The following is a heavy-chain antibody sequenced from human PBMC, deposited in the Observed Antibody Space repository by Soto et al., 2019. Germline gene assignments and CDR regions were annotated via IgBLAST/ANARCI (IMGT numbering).Heavy chain of an antibody. Sequence: EVQLVESGGGLVQPGGSLRLSCAASGFTFSSYSMNWVRQAPGKGLEWVSYISSSSSTIYYADSVKGRFTISRDNAKNSLYLQMNSLRDEDTAVYYCARDGDSSGYYLSPNYFDYWGQGTLVTVSS. V-gene: IGHV3-48*02. J-gene: IGHJ4*02. CDR3: ARDGDSSGYYLSPNYFDY. CDR1: GFTFSSYS. CDR2: ISSSSSTI. D-gene: IGHD3-22*01.